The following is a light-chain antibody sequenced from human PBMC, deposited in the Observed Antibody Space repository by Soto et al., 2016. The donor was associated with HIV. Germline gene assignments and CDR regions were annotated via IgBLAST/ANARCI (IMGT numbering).Light chain of an antibody. Sequence: SSELTQDPAVSVALGQTVRITCQGDSLRSYYASWYQQKPGQAPLLVIYDKNNRPSGIPDRLSGSSSGNTASLTITGAQAEDEADYYCNSRDSSGNHLVFGGRTKLTVL. CDR1: SLRSYY. CDR3: NSRDSSGNHLV. J-gene: IGLJ2*01. CDR2: DKN. V-gene: IGLV3-19*01.